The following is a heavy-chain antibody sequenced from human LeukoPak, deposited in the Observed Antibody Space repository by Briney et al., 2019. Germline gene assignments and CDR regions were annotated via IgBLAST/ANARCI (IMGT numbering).Heavy chain of an antibody. V-gene: IGHV3-23*01. Sequence: GGSLRLSCAASGFTFSIYAMSWVRQAPGKGLEWVSTISGGGGSTYYADSVKGRFTISRDNSKDTLYLQMNSLRAEDTAVYYCAKGGYGDYVMYYFDYWGQGTLVTVSS. CDR1: GFTFSIYA. CDR3: AKGGYGDYVMYYFDY. J-gene: IGHJ4*02. D-gene: IGHD4-17*01. CDR2: ISGGGGST.